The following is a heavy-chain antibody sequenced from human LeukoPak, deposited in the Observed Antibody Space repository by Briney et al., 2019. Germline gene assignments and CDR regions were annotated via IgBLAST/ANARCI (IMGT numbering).Heavy chain of an antibody. CDR3: ATDEKWLRWGTRVLD. V-gene: IGHV4-34*01. J-gene: IGHJ4*02. CDR2: INHSGST. D-gene: IGHD5-12*01. Sequence: SETLSLTCAVHGGSPSGYYWSSIRHPPGKGLEWIGEINHSGSTNYNPSPQSRVTISVATSKNQFSLNLSSVTAAHTAVYYCATDEKWLRWGTRVLDWGQGTLVIVSS. CDR1: GGSPSGYY.